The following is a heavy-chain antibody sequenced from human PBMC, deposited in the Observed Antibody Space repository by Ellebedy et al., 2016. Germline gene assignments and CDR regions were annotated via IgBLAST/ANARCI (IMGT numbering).Heavy chain of an antibody. CDR1: DKSFRTFY. J-gene: IGHJ6*02. D-gene: IGHD5-12*01. V-gene: IGHV4-34*01. Sequence: SETLSLXXDADDKSFRTFYWTWIRQFPGKGLEWVGESNHSGDTNYNPSLKSRVTISIDTSKNQFSLKLSSVTAADTAVYYCARGTIVATIASYYYYGMDVWGQGTTVTVSS. CDR3: ARGTIVATIASYYYYGMDV. CDR2: SNHSGDT.